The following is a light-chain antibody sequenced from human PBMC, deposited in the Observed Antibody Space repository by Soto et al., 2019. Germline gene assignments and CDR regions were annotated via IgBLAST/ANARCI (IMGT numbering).Light chain of an antibody. CDR2: DAS. CDR1: QGISSA. J-gene: IGKJ4*01. CDR3: QQFNSYPIT. Sequence: AIQLTQSPSSLSASVGDRVTITCRASQGISSALAWYQQKPGKAPKLLIYDASSLESGVPSRFSGSGSGTDFTLTITSQQPEDFANYYCQQFNSYPITFGGGTKVEIK. V-gene: IGKV1-13*02.